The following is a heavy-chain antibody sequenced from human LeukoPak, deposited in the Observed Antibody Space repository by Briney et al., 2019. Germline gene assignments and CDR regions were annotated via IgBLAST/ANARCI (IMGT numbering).Heavy chain of an antibody. CDR2: INSDGSST. CDR3: ARGGTLEYFQR. CDR1: GFTFSSYW. Sequence: GGSLRLSCAASGFTFSSYWMHWVRQVPGKGLVWVSRINSDGSSTSYADSVKGRFTISRDNAKNSLYLQMNSLRAEDTAVYYCARGGTLEYFQRWGQGTLVTVSS. J-gene: IGHJ1*01. V-gene: IGHV3-74*01.